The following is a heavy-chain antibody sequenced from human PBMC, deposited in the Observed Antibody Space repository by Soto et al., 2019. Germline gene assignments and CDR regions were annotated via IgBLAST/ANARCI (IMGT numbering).Heavy chain of an antibody. Sequence: QVQLQESGPGLVKPSQTLSLTCTVSGGSISSGGYYWSWIRNHPGKGLAWMGHIYYRGSTYYNPSLKSRVTISEDTSKNRVALKLSSVPAADTAGYYCARGFSGRYAFDYWGRGTLVTVSS. CDR3: ARGFSGRYAFDY. J-gene: IGHJ4*02. D-gene: IGHD1-26*01. CDR1: GGSISSGGYY. V-gene: IGHV4-31*03. CDR2: IYYRGST.